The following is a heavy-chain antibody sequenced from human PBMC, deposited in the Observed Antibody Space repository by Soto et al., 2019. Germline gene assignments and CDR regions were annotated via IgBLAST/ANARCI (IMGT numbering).Heavy chain of an antibody. Sequence: GESLKISCKGFGYSFTTYWIGWVRQIPGKGLEWMGIIYPGDSDTRYSASFQGQVTISADKSITTAYLQWSSLKASDTAMYYCAGGGVRGVVTRTRDYYGMDVWGQGTTVTVSS. CDR2: IYPGDSDT. D-gene: IGHD3-10*01. J-gene: IGHJ6*02. CDR1: GYSFTTYW. V-gene: IGHV5-51*01. CDR3: AGGGVRGVVTRTRDYYGMDV.